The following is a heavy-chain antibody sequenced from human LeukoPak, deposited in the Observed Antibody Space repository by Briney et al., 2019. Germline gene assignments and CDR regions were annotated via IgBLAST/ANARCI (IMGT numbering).Heavy chain of an antibody. CDR2: INHSGST. D-gene: IGHD6-25*01. J-gene: IGHJ4*02. CDR3: ARAAGAQGWTLCPFDY. CDR1: GGSFSGYY. V-gene: IGHV4-34*01. Sequence: SETLSLTCAVYGGSFSGYYWSWIRQPPGKGLEWIGEINHSGSTNYNPSLKSRVTISVDTSKNQFSLKLSSVTAADTAVYYCARAAGAQGWTLCPFDYWGQGTLVTVSS.